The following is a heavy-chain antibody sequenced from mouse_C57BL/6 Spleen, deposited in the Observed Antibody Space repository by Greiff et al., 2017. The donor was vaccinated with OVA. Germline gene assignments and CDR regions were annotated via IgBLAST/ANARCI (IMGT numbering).Heavy chain of an antibody. J-gene: IGHJ1*03. CDR2: ISDGGSYT. D-gene: IGHD2-4*01. V-gene: IGHV5-4*01. Sequence: EVQLVESGGGLVKPGGSLKLSCAASGFTFSSYAMSWVRQTPEKRLEWVATISDGGSYTYYPDNVKGRFTISRDNAKNNLYLQMSHLKSEDTAMYYCARGNYDYDEDWYYDVWGTGTTVTVSS. CDR1: GFTFSSYA. CDR3: ARGNYDYDEDWYYDV.